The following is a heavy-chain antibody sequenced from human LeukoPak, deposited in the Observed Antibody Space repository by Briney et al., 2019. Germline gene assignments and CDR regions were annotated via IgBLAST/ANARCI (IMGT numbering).Heavy chain of an antibody. CDR3: ARGLFSAYDKYLDS. D-gene: IGHD5-12*01. Sequence: PGGSLRPSCAGSGFAFESFTMTWVRQAPGKGLEWVSLISDTGRDINYADSVRGRFTISRDNTKNSLFLQMDSLRVEDTAIYYCARGLFSAYDKYLDSWGQGTLVTVSS. CDR2: ISDTGRDI. V-gene: IGHV3-21*04. J-gene: IGHJ4*02. CDR1: GFAFESFT.